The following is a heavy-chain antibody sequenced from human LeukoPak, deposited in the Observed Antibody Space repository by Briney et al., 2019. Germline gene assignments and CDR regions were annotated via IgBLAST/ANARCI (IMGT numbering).Heavy chain of an antibody. CDR2: IYTSGST. CDR1: GGSISSYY. V-gene: IGHV4-4*07. CDR3: ARDRSSSWYPTYYFDY. Sequence: PSETLSLTCTVSGGSISSYYWSWIRQPAGKGLEWIGRIYTSGSTNYNPSLKSRVTISVDTSKNQFSLKLSSVTAADTAVYYCARDRSSSWYPTYYFDYWGQGTLVTVSS. D-gene: IGHD6-13*01. J-gene: IGHJ4*02.